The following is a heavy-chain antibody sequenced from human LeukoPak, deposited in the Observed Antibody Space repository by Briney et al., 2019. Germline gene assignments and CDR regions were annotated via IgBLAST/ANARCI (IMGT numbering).Heavy chain of an antibody. J-gene: IGHJ6*03. Sequence: ASVKVSCKASGYTFTGYYVHRVRQAPGQGLEWMGWINPNSGGTNYAQKFQGRVTMTRDTSISTAYMELNSLKSDDTAVYYCTRDNSCSSSSCGNSYMDVWGKGTTVTVAS. CDR2: INPNSGGT. V-gene: IGHV1-2*02. D-gene: IGHD2-2*01. CDR1: GYTFTGYY. CDR3: TRDNSCSSSSCGNSYMDV.